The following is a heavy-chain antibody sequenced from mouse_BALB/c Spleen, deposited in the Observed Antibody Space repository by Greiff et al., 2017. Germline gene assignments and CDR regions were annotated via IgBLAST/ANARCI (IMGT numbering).Heavy chain of an antibody. CDR2: IYPGDGDT. V-gene: IGHV1-87*01. CDR1: GYTFTSYW. Sequence: LQESGAELARPGASVKLSCKASGYTFTSYWMQWVKQRPGQGLEWIGAIYPGDGDTRYTQKFKGKATLTADKSSSTAYMQLSSLASEDSAVYYCAITTVDTWFAYWGQGTLVTVSA. CDR3: AITTVDTWFAY. D-gene: IGHD1-1*01. J-gene: IGHJ3*01.